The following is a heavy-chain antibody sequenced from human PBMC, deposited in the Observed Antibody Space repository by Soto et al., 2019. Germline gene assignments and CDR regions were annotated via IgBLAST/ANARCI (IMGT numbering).Heavy chain of an antibody. Sequence: GGSLRLSCVASVFRFSRFAMSWIRQSPGKGLEWVGFIRTKVHGGTAEYAASVKGRFSLSRDDSKSIAYLQMNRLNTEDTAIYYCARDFGCGGDRYPDYYFEYWGQRTMVTLSS. J-gene: IGHJ4*02. V-gene: IGHV3-49*03. CDR2: IRTKVHGGTA. CDR3: ARDFGCGGDRYPDYYFEY. CDR1: VFRFSRFA. D-gene: IGHD2-21*02.